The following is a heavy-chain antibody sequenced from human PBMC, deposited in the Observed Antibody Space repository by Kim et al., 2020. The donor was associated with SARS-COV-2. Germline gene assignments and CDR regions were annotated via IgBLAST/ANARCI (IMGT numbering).Heavy chain of an antibody. CDR1: GFTFSSYW. J-gene: IGHJ4*02. D-gene: IGHD4-17*01. CDR3: TRPPPTVATPADS. Sequence: GGSLRLSCAASGFTFSSYWMNWVRQAPGKGLEWVANINQDVSEKNYVDSVKGRFAISRDNAKNSVYLQMNSLRAEDTAVYYCTRPPPTVATPADSWGQGTLVIVSS. CDR2: INQDVSEK. V-gene: IGHV3-7*03.